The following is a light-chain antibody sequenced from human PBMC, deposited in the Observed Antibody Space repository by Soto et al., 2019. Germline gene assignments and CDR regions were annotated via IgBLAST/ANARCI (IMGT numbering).Light chain of an antibody. J-gene: IGKJ1*01. CDR3: QNYNSAPRT. CDR1: QGLSNY. Sequence: DIQMTQSPSSLSASVGYRVTITCRASQGLSNYLAWYQQKPRKVPKLLIYDASTLQSGVPSRFSGSRSGTDFTLTISSLQPEDVATYYCQNYNSAPRTFGQGTKVEIK. V-gene: IGKV1-27*01. CDR2: DAS.